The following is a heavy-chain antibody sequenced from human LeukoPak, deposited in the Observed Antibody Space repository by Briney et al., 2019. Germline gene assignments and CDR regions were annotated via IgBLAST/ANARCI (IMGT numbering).Heavy chain of an antibody. CDR3: AKDSSGYDNRFDP. CDR1: GFTFDDYA. V-gene: IGHV3-43*02. CDR2: ISGDGGST. J-gene: IGHJ5*02. Sequence: GGSLRLSCAASGFTFDDYAMHWARQATGKGVEWVSLISGDGGSTYYADSVKGRFTISRDNSKNSLYLQMNSLRTEDTALYYCAKDSSGYDNRFDPWGQGTLVTVSS. D-gene: IGHD5-12*01.